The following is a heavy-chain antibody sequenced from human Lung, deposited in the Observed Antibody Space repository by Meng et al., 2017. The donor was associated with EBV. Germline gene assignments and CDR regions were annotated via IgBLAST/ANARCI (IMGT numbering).Heavy chain of an antibody. J-gene: IGHJ4*02. CDR1: GVSSSRSDW. Sequence: QVELQESGPRMVKPSETLFLTCSGSGVSSSRSDWWSWVRPPPGKGLEWIGATSHSGSTTYSPSLKSRDTISLDKSKNKLSLKLSSVTAADTGVYYCARVCAVCLDYWGQGTLVTVSS. CDR3: ARVCAVCLDY. V-gene: IGHV4-4*02. CDR2: TSHSGST. D-gene: IGHD6-19*01.